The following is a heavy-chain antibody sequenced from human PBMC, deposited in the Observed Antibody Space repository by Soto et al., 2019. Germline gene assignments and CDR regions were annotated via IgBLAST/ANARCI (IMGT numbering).Heavy chain of an antibody. CDR3: ARDLCCNSSGWFDAFDI. CDR1: GFTFSSYS. V-gene: IGHV3-21*01. Sequence: EVQLVESGGGLVKPGGSLRLSCAASGFTFSSYSMNWVRQAPGKGLEWVSSFSSSSSYIYYADSVKGRFTISRDNAKNSLYLQMNSLRAEDTAVYYCARDLCCNSSGWFDAFDIWGQGTMVTVSS. CDR2: FSSSSSYI. J-gene: IGHJ3*02. D-gene: IGHD6-19*01.